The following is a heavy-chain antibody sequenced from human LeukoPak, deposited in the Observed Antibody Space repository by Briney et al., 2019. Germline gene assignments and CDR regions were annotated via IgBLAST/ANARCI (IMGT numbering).Heavy chain of an antibody. CDR2: IYSGGST. V-gene: IGHV3-53*01. CDR3: ASSNYYYGMDV. CDR1: GFTVSSNY. J-gene: IGHJ6*02. Sequence: GSLRLSCAASGFTVSSNYMSWVRQAPGKGLEWVSVIYSGGSTYYADSVKGRFTISRDNSKNTLYLQMSSLRAEDTAVYYCASSNYYYGMDVWGQGTTVTVSS.